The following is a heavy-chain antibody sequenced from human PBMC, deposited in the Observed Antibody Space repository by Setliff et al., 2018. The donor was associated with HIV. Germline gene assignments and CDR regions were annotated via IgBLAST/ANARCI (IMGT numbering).Heavy chain of an antibody. D-gene: IGHD3-16*01. CDR1: GGSISSSNW. V-gene: IGHV4-4*02. CDR3: ARGTKFVWGRWFDP. CDR2: IYYNVNN. J-gene: IGHJ5*02. Sequence: SETLSLTCAVSGGSISSSNWWSWVRQPPGKGLEWIGFIYYNVNNNYNPSLKSRVSISVDTSKNQFSLRLTSVTAADTAVYYCARGTKFVWGRWFDPWGQGTLVTVSS.